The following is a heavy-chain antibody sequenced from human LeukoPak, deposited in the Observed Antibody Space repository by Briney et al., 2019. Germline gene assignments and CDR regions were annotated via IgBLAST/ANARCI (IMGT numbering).Heavy chain of an antibody. CDR1: GGSFSGYY. CDR2: INHSGST. Sequence: SETLSLTCAVYGGSFSGYYWSWIRQPPGKGLEWIGEINHSGSTNYNPSLKSRVTISVDTSKNQFSLKLSSVTAADTAVYYCARGSWNYDYYYYYYMDVWDKGTTVTVSS. CDR3: ARGSWNYDYYYYYYMDV. V-gene: IGHV4-34*01. J-gene: IGHJ6*03. D-gene: IGHD1-7*01.